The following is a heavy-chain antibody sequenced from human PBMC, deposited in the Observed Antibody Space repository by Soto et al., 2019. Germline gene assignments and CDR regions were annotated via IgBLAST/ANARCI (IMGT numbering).Heavy chain of an antibody. D-gene: IGHD3-10*01. V-gene: IGHV3-23*01. CDR1: GFTFGNTD. CDR3: VKNSGWFNT. Sequence: QLLQSGGGLVQPGGSLTLSCAASGFTFGNTDMSWVRQAPGGGLELVSNIDGSGGITYYADSVKGRFTNSRGKSRNKVYLQMNSLRGDDTALYYCVKNSGWFNTWGQGALVTVSS. CDR2: IDGSGGIT. J-gene: IGHJ5*02.